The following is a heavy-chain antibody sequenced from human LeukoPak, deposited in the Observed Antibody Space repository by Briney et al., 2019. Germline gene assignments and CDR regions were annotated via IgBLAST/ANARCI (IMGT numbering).Heavy chain of an antibody. Sequence: ASVKVSCKASGYTFTSYAMHWVRQAPGQRLEWMGWINAGNGNTKYSQEFQGRVTITRDTSASTAYMELSSPRSEDMAVYYCARDRSSLGHYYMDVWGKGTTVTVSS. J-gene: IGHJ6*03. CDR2: INAGNGNT. CDR1: GYTFTSYA. V-gene: IGHV1-3*03. D-gene: IGHD6-6*01. CDR3: ARDRSSLGHYYMDV.